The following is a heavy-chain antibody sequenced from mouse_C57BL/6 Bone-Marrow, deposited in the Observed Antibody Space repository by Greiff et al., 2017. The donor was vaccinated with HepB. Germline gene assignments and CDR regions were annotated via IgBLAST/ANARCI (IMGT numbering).Heavy chain of an antibody. CDR1: GYTFTSYW. V-gene: IGHV1-74*01. CDR3: ARGITTVVVDFDY. Sequence: VQLQQSGAELVKPGASVKVSCKASGYTFTSYWMHWVKQRPGQGLEWIGRIHPSDSDTNYNEKFKSKATLTVDKSSSTAYMQLSSLTSEDSAVYYCARGITTVVVDFDYWGQGTTLTVSS. D-gene: IGHD1-1*01. CDR2: IHPSDSDT. J-gene: IGHJ2*01.